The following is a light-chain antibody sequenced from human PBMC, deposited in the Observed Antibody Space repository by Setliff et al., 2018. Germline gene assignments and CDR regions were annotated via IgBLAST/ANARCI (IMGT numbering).Light chain of an antibody. CDR3: SSYTSSVTWV. V-gene: IGLV2-8*01. Sequence: SVLTQPPSASGSPGQSVTISCTGTSSDVGGYNYVSWYQQHPGKAPKLMIYEVSKRPSGVPDRFSGSKSGNTASLTISVLQAEDEADYYCSSYTSSVTWVFGGGTKVTVL. J-gene: IGLJ3*02. CDR1: SSDVGGYNY. CDR2: EVS.